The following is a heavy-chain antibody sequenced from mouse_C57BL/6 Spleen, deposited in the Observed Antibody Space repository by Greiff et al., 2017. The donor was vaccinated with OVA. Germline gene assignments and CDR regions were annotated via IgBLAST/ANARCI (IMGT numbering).Heavy chain of an antibody. Sequence: EVQRVESGGGLVQPGGSMKLSCVASGITFSNYWMNWVRQSPEKGLEWVAQISLKSDNYATHYAESVKGRFTISRDDSKSSVYLQMNNLRAEATGIYYCTGLSWDWFAYWGQGTLVTVSA. D-gene: IGHD4-1*01. CDR2: ISLKSDNYAT. CDR1: GITFSNYW. CDR3: TGLSWDWFAY. J-gene: IGHJ3*01. V-gene: IGHV6-3*01.